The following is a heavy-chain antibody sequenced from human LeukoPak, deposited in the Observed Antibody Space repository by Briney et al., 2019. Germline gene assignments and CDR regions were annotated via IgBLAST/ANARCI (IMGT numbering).Heavy chain of an antibody. CDR2: ISSSTCYL. CDR3: GREGTYDSSGYCDYGGAAYYSCGMDV. Sequence: PGGSLRLSCTASGFTFSSYSMNWVRQAPGKGLEWVSSISSSTCYLNLTASVKGQFTISRDNAKISVYVQRNSLRAEDTAAYYCGREGTYDSSGYCDYGGAAYYSCGMDVWGQGTTGTVSS. V-gene: IGHV3-21*01. CDR1: GFTFSSYS. D-gene: IGHD3-22*01. J-gene: IGHJ6*02.